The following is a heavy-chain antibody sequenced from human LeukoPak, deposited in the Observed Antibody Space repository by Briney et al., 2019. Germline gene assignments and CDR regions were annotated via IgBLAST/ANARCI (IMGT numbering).Heavy chain of an antibody. V-gene: IGHV3-9*02. D-gene: IGHD2-2*01. Sequence: GGSLRLSRAASGFTSDVYAMLWVRHAPGKGLEWGSDLRWNSGSICYAGSVKGRFTISRDNAKNSLYLQMNSLRAEDTAVYYCAKAGRVPAAMSMGFDYWGQGTLVTVSS. CDR1: GFTSDVYA. CDR3: AKAGRVPAAMSMGFDY. J-gene: IGHJ4*02. CDR2: LRWNSGSI.